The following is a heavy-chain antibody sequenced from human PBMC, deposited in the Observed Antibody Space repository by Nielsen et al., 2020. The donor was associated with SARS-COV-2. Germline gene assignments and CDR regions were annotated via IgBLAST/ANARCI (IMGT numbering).Heavy chain of an antibody. CDR2: FDPEDGET. J-gene: IGHJ4*02. D-gene: IGHD3-10*01. CDR1: GYTFTSYY. V-gene: IGHV1-24*01. Sequence: ASVKVSCKASGYTFTSYYMHWVRQAPGKGLEWMGGFDPEDGETIYAQKFQGRVTMTEDTSTDTAYMELSSLRSEDTAVYYCAPITMVRGVIIDYWGQGTLVTVSS. CDR3: APITMVRGVIIDY.